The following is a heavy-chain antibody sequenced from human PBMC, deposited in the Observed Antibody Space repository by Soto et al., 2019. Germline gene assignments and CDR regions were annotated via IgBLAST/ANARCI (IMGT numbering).Heavy chain of an antibody. CDR2: IYWDDDK. CDR3: AYSPNRLTVVVPVARFDY. J-gene: IGHJ4*02. D-gene: IGHD2-2*01. V-gene: IGHV2-5*02. Sequence: QITLKESGPTLVKPTQTLTLTCTFSGFSLSTSAVGVGWIRQPPGKALEWLALIYWDDDKRYSPSLRSRLTITKDTTKNLVVLTMTNMDPADTATYYCAYSPNRLTVVVPVARFDYWGQGTLVTVSS. CDR1: GFSLSTSAVG.